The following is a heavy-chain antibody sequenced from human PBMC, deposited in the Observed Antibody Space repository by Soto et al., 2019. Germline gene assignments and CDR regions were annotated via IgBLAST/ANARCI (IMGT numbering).Heavy chain of an antibody. CDR2: ISGSGGST. V-gene: IGHV3-23*01. D-gene: IGHD3-3*01. Sequence: PGGSLRLSCAASGFTFSSYAMSWVRQAPGKGLEWVSAISGSGGSTYYADSVKGRFTISRDNSKNTLYLQMNSLRAEDTAVYYCAKVPKTIFGVVIGFDYWGHGTLVTVSS. CDR1: GFTFSSYA. J-gene: IGHJ4*01. CDR3: AKVPKTIFGVVIGFDY.